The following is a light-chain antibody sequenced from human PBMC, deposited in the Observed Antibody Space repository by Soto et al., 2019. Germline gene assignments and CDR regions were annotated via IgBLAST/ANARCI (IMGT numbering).Light chain of an antibody. CDR1: SSDLAIYNY. CDR2: QVT. CDR3: SSYTDSSNDV. Sequence: QSVLTQPASVSGSPGQSITISCTGTSSDLAIYNYVSWYQQQPGKAPKLMIYQVTNRPSGVSNRFSGSRSGNTASLTISGLQAEDEADYYCSSYTDSSNDVCGTGTKVIVL. V-gene: IGLV2-14*01. J-gene: IGLJ1*01.